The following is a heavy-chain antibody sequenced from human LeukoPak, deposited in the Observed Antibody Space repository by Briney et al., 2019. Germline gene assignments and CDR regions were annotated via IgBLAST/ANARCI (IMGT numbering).Heavy chain of an antibody. D-gene: IGHD2-8*01. J-gene: IGHJ4*02. CDR1: GGTFSSYA. V-gene: IGHV1-69*13. CDR2: IIPIFGTA. CDR3: TRDRMLGTFVLVVSDY. Sequence: ASVKVSCKASGGTFSSYAISWVRQAPGQGLEWMGGIIPIFGTANYAQKFQGRVTITADESTSTAYMELSSPRSEDTAVYYCTRDRMLGTFVLVVSDYWGQGTLVTVSS.